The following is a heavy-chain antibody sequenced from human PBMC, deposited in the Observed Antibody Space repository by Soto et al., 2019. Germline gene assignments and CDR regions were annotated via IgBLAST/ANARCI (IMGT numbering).Heavy chain of an antibody. CDR1: GGSFSGFY. CDR3: ARGELLWFEQLLSFYFDY. D-gene: IGHD3-10*01. V-gene: IGHV4-34*01. Sequence: TSGTPSLPCAVPGGSFSGFYWGWVRPPPGKGLEWIGEINHSGSTNYNPSLKSRVTISVDTSKNQFSMKLSSVTAADTDVYYFARGELLWFEQLLSFYFDYWGQGTLVTVSS. CDR2: INHSGST. J-gene: IGHJ4*02.